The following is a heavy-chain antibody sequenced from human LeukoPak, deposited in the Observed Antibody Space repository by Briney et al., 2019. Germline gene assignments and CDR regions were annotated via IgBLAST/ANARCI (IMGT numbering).Heavy chain of an antibody. J-gene: IGHJ4*02. V-gene: IGHV3-30*18. CDR3: AKPYVLTGYYREVFDY. Sequence: GGSLRLSCAASGFTFSAYGMHWVRQAPGKGLEWVALISYDGSIEFYRDSVRGRFTISRDNSKNTLYLQMNSLRAEDTAVYYCAKPYVLTGYYREVFDYWGQGTLVTVSS. CDR1: GFTFSAYG. D-gene: IGHD3-9*01. CDR2: ISYDGSIE.